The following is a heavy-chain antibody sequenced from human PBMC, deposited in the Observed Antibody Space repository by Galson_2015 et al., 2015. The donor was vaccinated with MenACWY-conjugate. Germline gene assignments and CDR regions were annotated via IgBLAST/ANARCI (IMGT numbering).Heavy chain of an antibody. Sequence: LRLSCAASGFNFNIYWMHWVRQAPGKGPMWVSHINSDVVSTSYADSVKGRFSISRDNAKSTLYLQMNNLRAEDTAVYYCVALSGSPLGDYWGQGTLVTVSS. D-gene: IGHD1-26*01. V-gene: IGHV3-74*01. CDR3: VALSGSPLGDY. CDR2: INSDVVST. CDR1: GFNFNIYW. J-gene: IGHJ4*02.